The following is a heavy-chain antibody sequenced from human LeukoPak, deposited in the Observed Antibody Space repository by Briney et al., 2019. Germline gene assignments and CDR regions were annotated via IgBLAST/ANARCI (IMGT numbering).Heavy chain of an antibody. V-gene: IGHV6-1*01. J-gene: IGHJ4*02. Sequence: SQTLSLTCAISGDSVSSTSADWNWLRQSPSRGLEWLGRTYYRSKWYNDYAVSVRSRITINPDTSKNHFSLHLNSVTPEDTAVYYCARSAADIEYWGQGTLVTVSS. CDR1: GDSVSSTSAD. CDR2: TYYRSKWYN. D-gene: IGHD6-25*01. CDR3: ARSAADIEY.